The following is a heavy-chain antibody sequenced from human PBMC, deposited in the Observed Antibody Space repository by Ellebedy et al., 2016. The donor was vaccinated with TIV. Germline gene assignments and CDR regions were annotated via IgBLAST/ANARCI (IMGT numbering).Heavy chain of an antibody. CDR1: GGSISSGDYY. J-gene: IGHJ6*02. V-gene: IGHV4-30-4*01. Sequence: SETLSLXXTVSGGSISSGDYYWSWIRQPPGKGLEWIGYIYYSGSTYYNPSLKSRVTISVDTSKNQFSLKLSSVTAADTAVYYCARGVLYYYGMDVWGQGTTVTVSS. D-gene: IGHD3-10*01. CDR2: IYYSGST. CDR3: ARGVLYYYGMDV.